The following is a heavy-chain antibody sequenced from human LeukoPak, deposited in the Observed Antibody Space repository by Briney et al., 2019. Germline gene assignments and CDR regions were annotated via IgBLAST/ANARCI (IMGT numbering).Heavy chain of an antibody. CDR1: GGTFSSYA. CDR3: ARGHPLWSGSFTGHFDY. J-gene: IGHJ4*02. Sequence: SVKVSCKASGGTFSSYAISWVRQAPGQGLEWMGGIIPIFGTANYAQKFQGRVTITADESTSTAYMELSSLRSEDTAVYYCARGHPLWSGSFTGHFDYWGQGTLVTVSS. V-gene: IGHV1-69*01. D-gene: IGHD1-26*01. CDR2: IIPIFGTA.